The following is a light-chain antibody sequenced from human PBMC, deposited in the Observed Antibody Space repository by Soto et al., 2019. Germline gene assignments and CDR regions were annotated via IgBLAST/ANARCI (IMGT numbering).Light chain of an antibody. Sequence: GDRVTITCRASQGIGVYLAWFQQKPGKVPRLLIYAASALQSGVPSRFSGGGSGTDFTLTISLQPEDVATYYCQKYNSAPLTFGGGTKVEIK. CDR3: QKYNSAPLT. J-gene: IGKJ4*01. CDR1: QGIGVY. CDR2: AAS. V-gene: IGKV1-27*01.